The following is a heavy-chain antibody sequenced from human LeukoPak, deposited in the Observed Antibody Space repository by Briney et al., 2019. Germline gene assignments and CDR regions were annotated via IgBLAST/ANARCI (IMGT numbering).Heavy chain of an antibody. CDR2: IKQDGSEK. J-gene: IGHJ4*02. V-gene: IGHV3-7*03. D-gene: IGHD3-9*01. Sequence: GGSLILSCAASGFTFSNYWMSRVRQAPGKGLEWVDKIKQDGSEKYYADSVKGRFTISRDNAKKSLYLQMNSLRAEDTAVYYCARSLYYDRSSAYYFHYWGQGTLVTVSS. CDR3: ARSLYYDRSSAYYFHY. CDR1: GFTFSNYW.